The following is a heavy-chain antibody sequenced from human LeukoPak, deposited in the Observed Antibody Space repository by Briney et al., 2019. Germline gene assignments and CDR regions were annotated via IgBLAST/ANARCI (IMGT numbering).Heavy chain of an antibody. V-gene: IGHV4-4*07. J-gene: IGHJ4*02. CDR3: ARETGDCSSTSCLIDY. CDR1: GGSISSYY. Sequence: SETLSLTCTVSGGSISSYYWSWIRQPAGKGLEWIGRIYTSGSTNYNPSLKSRVTMSVDTSKSQFSLKLSSVTAADTAVYYCARETGDCSSTSCLIDYWDQGTLVTVSS. D-gene: IGHD2-2*01. CDR2: IYTSGST.